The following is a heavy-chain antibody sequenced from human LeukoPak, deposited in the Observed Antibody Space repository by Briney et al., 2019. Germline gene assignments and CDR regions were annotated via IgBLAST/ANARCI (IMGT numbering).Heavy chain of an antibody. CDR3: ARDLPHMVRGVIPPNIDY. CDR1: GGSISSGSYY. CDR2: IYTSGST. Sequence: RPSETLSLTCTVSGGSISSGSYYWSWIRQPAGKGLEWIGRIYTSGSTNYNPSPKSRVTISVDTSKNQFSLKLSSVTAADTAVYYCARDLPHMVRGVIPPNIDYWGQGTLVTVSS. J-gene: IGHJ4*02. V-gene: IGHV4-61*02. D-gene: IGHD3-10*01.